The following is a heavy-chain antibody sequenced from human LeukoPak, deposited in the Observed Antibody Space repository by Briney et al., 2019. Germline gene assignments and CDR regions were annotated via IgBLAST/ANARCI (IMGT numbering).Heavy chain of an antibody. D-gene: IGHD2-2*01. J-gene: IGHJ4*02. V-gene: IGHV3-7*01. CDR1: GFTFSSYA. Sequence: GGSLRLSCAASGFTFSSYAMTWVRQAPGKGLEWVANINQDGGEKYYVDSVKGRFTISRDNAKNSLYLQINSLRAEDTAVYHCATGRSCTTCYLPDYWGQGTLVTVSS. CDR3: ATGRSCTTCYLPDY. CDR2: INQDGGEK.